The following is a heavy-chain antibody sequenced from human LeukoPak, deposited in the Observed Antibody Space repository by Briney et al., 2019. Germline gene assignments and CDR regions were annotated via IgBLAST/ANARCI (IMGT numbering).Heavy chain of an antibody. J-gene: IGHJ4*02. CDR3: ARAAAAGLDY. Sequence: PSETLSLTCTVSGGSISSGSYYWSWIRQPAGKGLEWIGRIYTSGSTNYNPSLKSRVTISVNTSKNQFSLKLSSVPAADTAVYYCARAAAAGLDYWGQGTLVTVSS. V-gene: IGHV4-61*02. CDR2: IYTSGST. CDR1: GGSISSGSYY. D-gene: IGHD6-13*01.